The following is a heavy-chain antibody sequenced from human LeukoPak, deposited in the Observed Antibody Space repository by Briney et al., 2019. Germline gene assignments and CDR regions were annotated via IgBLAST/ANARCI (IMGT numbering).Heavy chain of an antibody. CDR1: GFTFSDYY. J-gene: IGHJ4*02. D-gene: IGHD3-3*01. CDR3: ARDLTYYDFWSGYGYFDY. V-gene: IGHV3-11*04. Sequence: PGGSLRLSCAASGFTFSDYYMSWIRQAPGKGLEWVSYISSSGSTIYYADSVKGRFTISRDNAKNSLYLQMNSLRAEDTAVYYCARDLTYYDFWSGYGYFDYWGQGTLVTVSS. CDR2: ISSSGSTI.